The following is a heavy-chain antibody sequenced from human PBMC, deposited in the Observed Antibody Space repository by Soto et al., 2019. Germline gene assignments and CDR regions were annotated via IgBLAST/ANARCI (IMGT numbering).Heavy chain of an antibody. V-gene: IGHV1-2*04. CDR3: ARARADVAPNWFDP. J-gene: IGHJ5*02. CDR1: GYTFTAYY. CDR2: INPNSGAT. D-gene: IGHD5-12*01. Sequence: QVQLVQSGADVTRPGASVKVSCRASGYTFTAYYIHWVRQAPGQGLEWMGWINPNSGATNYAQKFQGWVTLTRDTSITTADMALRTQISDDTAVYYCARARADVAPNWFDPWGQGSLVTVS.